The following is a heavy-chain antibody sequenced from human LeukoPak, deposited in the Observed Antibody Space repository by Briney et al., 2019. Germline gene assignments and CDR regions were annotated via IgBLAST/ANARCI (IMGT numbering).Heavy chain of an antibody. D-gene: IGHD3-10*01. CDR3: AKGRYGSGSFSTPFEY. J-gene: IGHJ4*02. Sequence: GGSLRLSCAASEFTFDDYSMHWVRHAPGKGLEWVSLISSDGGSTYYADSVKGRFTISRDNSKNSLYVQLNNLRTEDTALYYCAKGRYGSGSFSTPFEYWGQGTLVTVSS. CDR1: EFTFDDYS. V-gene: IGHV3-43*01. CDR2: ISSDGGST.